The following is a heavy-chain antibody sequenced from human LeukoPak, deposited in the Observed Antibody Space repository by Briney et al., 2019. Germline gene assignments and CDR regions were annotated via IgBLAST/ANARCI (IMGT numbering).Heavy chain of an antibody. CDR3: AREPTPFMYYYDSSGLQNSDAFDI. J-gene: IGHJ3*02. Sequence: GASVKVSCKASGYTFTGYYMHWVRQAPGQGLEWMGWISPNSGGTNYAQKFQGRVTMTRDTSISTAYMELSRLRSDDTAVYYCAREPTPFMYYYDSSGLQNSDAFDIWGQGTMVTVSS. V-gene: IGHV1-2*02. CDR2: ISPNSGGT. CDR1: GYTFTGYY. D-gene: IGHD3-22*01.